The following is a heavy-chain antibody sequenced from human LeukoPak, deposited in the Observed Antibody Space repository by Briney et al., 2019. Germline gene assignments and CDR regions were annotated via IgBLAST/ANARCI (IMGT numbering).Heavy chain of an antibody. CDR2: INNGGENT. D-gene: IGHD2/OR15-2a*01. Sequence: GGSLRLSCAASGFPFHIYGMAWFRQAPGKGLEWVSTINNGGENTHYPDSVKGRFTISRDNSKDTLYLQMNSLRAEDTALYYCAIDPSEYFETKSRDFWGQGTLVTVSS. J-gene: IGHJ4*02. V-gene: IGHV3-23*01. CDR3: AIDPSEYFETKSRDF. CDR1: GFPFHIYG.